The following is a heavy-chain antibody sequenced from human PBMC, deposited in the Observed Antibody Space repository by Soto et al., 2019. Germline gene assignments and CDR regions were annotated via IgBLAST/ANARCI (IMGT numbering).Heavy chain of an antibody. CDR2: INPSVGST. V-gene: IGHV1-46*01. J-gene: IGHJ4*02. D-gene: IGHD3-10*01. CDR1: GYTFTTYN. CDR3: ARAGAGHFDS. Sequence: QVQLVQSGAEVRKPGASVKVSCKASGYTFTTYNMHWVRQAPGQGLEWMGVINPSVGSTSYAQKFQGRVPVTRDTSTSTGYMGLSSLRSEDTAVYYCARAGAGHFDSGGQGTLVTVSS.